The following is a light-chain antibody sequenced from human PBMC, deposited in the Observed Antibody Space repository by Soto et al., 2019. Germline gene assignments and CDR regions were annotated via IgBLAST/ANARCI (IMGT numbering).Light chain of an antibody. CDR1: NSNVGSNT. CDR2: GNT. Sequence: QSALTQPPSASGTPGQRVTISCSGSNSNVGSNTVHWYQQRPGTAPKLLIVGNTIRPSGVPDRFSASTSGTSASLAITGLQAEDEGDYYCQSYDSTLSARYVFGTGTKVTVL. CDR3: QSYDSTLSARYV. V-gene: IGLV1-40*01. J-gene: IGLJ1*01.